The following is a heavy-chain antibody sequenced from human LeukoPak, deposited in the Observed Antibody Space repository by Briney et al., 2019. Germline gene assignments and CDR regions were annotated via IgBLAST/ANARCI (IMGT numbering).Heavy chain of an antibody. CDR3: ARLAAVPG. V-gene: IGHV1-2*02. CDR1: GYTFTDYY. Sequence: ASVKVSCKASGYTFTDYYLHWVRQAPGQGLEWMGWIHPNSGGTNYAQKFQGRVAMTRDTSISTAYMELSSLRSDDTAVSYCARLAAVPGWGQGTLVTVSS. J-gene: IGHJ1*01. CDR2: IHPNSGGT. D-gene: IGHD6-19*01.